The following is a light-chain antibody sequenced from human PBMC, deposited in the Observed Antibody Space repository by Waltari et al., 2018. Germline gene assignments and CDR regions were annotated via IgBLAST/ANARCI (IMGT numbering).Light chain of an antibody. V-gene: IGLV1-44*01. CDR3: SSWHDRLNGWI. Sequence: QSVLIQPPSVSGAPGQSVTSSFSGGTPHLGSKSVHWYQQLPGTAPKLLIYIDNERPAGVPARCSGSKSGTSASLTISGLQSEDESDYYCSSWHDRLNGWIFRGGTKLIV. J-gene: IGLJ2*01. CDR1: TPHLGSKS. CDR2: IDN.